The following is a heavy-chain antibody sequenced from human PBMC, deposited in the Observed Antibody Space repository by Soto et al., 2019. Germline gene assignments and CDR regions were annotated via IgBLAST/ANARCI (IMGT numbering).Heavy chain of an antibody. D-gene: IGHD3-22*01. Sequence: SETLSLTCTVSGGSVSSGSYYWSWIRQPPGKGLEWIGYIYYSGSTNYNPSLKSRVTISVDTSKNQFSLKLSSVTAADTAVYYCARDSHSSGYYYGHYYYYGMDVWGQGTTVTVS. CDR2: IYYSGST. J-gene: IGHJ6*02. CDR3: ARDSHSSGYYYGHYYYYGMDV. V-gene: IGHV4-61*01. CDR1: GGSVSSGSYY.